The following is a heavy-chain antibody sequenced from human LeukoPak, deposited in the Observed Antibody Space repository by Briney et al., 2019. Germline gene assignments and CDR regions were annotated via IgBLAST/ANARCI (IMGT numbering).Heavy chain of an antibody. CDR3: ARGDGYNNPFDY. CDR2: IYYSGST. Sequence: SETLSLXCTVSGGSISSYYWSWIRQPPGKGLEWIGYIYYSGSTNYNPSLKSRVTISVDTSKNQFSLKLSSVTAADTAVYYCARGDGYNNPFDYWGQGTLVTVSS. CDR1: GGSISSYY. D-gene: IGHD5-24*01. J-gene: IGHJ4*02. V-gene: IGHV4-59*01.